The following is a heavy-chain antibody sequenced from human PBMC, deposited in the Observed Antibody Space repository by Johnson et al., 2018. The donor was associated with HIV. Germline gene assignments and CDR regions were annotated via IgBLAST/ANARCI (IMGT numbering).Heavy chain of an antibody. CDR3: ARPPGDAAIVIIFDAFDI. Sequence: QVQLVESGGGVVQPGRSLRLSCAASGFTFSSYAMHWVRQAPGKGLEWVAVISYDGSNKYYADSVKGRFTISRDNSKNTLYLQMNSLRAEDTAVYYCARPPGDAAIVIIFDAFDIWGQGTMVTVSS. D-gene: IGHD5-18*01. J-gene: IGHJ3*02. V-gene: IGHV3-30-3*01. CDR2: ISYDGSNK. CDR1: GFTFSSYA.